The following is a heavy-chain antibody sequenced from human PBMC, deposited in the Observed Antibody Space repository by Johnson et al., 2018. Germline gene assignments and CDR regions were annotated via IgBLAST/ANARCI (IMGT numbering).Heavy chain of an antibody. V-gene: IGHV3-NL1*01. CDR2: IYSGGST. Sequence: QVQLVESGGGVVQPGRSLRLSCAASGFTFSSYGMHWVRQAPGKGLEWVSVIYSGGSTSYAASVKGRFTISRDNSKNTLYLQMNSLRAEDTAVYYCASHDYGDYWDAFDIWGQGTMVTVSS. CDR3: ASHDYGDYWDAFDI. CDR1: GFTFSSYG. J-gene: IGHJ3*02. D-gene: IGHD4-17*01.